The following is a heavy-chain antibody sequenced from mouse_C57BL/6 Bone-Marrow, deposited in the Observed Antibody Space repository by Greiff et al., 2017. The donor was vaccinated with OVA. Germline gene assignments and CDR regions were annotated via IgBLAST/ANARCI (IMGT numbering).Heavy chain of an antibody. D-gene: IGHD2-2*01. CDR1: GYTFTSYG. CDR3: AGLRRGDYYAMDY. V-gene: IGHV1-81*01. Sequence: QVQLQQSGAELARPGASVKLSCKASGYTFTSYGISWVKQRTGQGLEWIGEISPRSGNTYYNEKFKGKATLTADKSSSTAYMELRSLTSEDSAVYFCAGLRRGDYYAMDYWGQGTSVTVSS. J-gene: IGHJ4*01. CDR2: ISPRSGNT.